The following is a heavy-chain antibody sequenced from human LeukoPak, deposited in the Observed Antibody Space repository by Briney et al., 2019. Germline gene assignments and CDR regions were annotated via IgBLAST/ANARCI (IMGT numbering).Heavy chain of an antibody. V-gene: IGHV3-33*01. CDR2: IWYDGSNK. CDR3: ARDAIADYDFWSGYYQHEGNWFDP. Sequence: PGGSLRLSCAASGFAFSSYGMHWVRQAPGKGLEWVAVIWYDGSNKYYADSVKGRFTISRDNSKNTLYLQMNSLRAEDTAVYYCARDAIADYDFWSGYYQHEGNWFDPWGQGTLVTVSS. J-gene: IGHJ5*02. D-gene: IGHD3-3*01. CDR1: GFAFSSYG.